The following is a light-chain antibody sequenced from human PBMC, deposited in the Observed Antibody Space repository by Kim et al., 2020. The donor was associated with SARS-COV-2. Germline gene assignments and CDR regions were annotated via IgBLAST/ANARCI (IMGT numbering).Light chain of an antibody. CDR2: DVT. CDR1: SSDVGSNNY. CDR3: SSYTGSVV. J-gene: IGLJ3*02. Sequence: QSALTQPASVSGSPGQSITISCTGTSSDVGSNNYVSWYQHHPGKAPKVIMYDVTRRPSGISNRFSGSKSGNTASLTISGLQADDEANYFCSSYTGSVVFGGGTQLTVL. V-gene: IGLV2-14*03.